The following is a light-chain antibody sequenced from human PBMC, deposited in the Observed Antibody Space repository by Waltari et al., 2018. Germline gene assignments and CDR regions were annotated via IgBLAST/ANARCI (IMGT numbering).Light chain of an antibody. CDR1: QSVLYTSNNNNY. J-gene: IGKJ1*01. V-gene: IGKV4-1*01. Sequence: DLVLTQSPDSLAVSLGAWATINCKSSQSVLYTSNNNNYLAWYQQKPGQPPKLLIYWAATREAGVPDRFSGSGSGTDFTLTISSLQSEDVALYYCQQYYKTPWTFGQGTKVVIK. CDR3: QQYYKTPWT. CDR2: WAA.